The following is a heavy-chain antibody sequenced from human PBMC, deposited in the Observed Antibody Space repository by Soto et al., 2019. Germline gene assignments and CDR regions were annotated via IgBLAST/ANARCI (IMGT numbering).Heavy chain of an antibody. Sequence: EVQLLESGGGLVQPGGCLRRSCAASGFSFSNFAMSWVRQALGKGLEWVSGISGSGSSTFYADSVKGRFTISRDNSRNTLYLQMNSLRAEDTAVYYCAKVTDVIVIVSALDYWGQGTLVTVSS. V-gene: IGHV3-23*01. CDR2: ISGSGSST. J-gene: IGHJ4*02. D-gene: IGHD2-15*01. CDR1: GFSFSNFA. CDR3: AKVTDVIVIVSALDY.